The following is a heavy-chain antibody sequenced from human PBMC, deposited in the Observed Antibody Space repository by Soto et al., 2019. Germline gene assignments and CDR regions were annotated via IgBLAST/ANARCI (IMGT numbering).Heavy chain of an antibody. CDR3: TIAAYCSGATCYSGYNWSQP. Sequence: ASVKVSCKVSGYTLSEVAIHWVRQTPGEGLEWIGGFDPENDETSYAQNFQGRVTLSEDTSTDTAYLELSGLRSEDTAIYYCTIAAYCSGATCYSGYNWSQPWGQGSLVTVSS. J-gene: IGHJ5*02. V-gene: IGHV1-24*01. D-gene: IGHD2-2*01. CDR1: GYTLSEVA. CDR2: FDPENDET.